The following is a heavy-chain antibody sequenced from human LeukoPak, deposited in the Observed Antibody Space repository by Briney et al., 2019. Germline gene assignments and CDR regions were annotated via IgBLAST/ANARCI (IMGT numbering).Heavy chain of an antibody. Sequence: GGSLRLSCAASGLTFSSSEVVWVRQAPGKGLEWVATISSDGSNKFYADSVKGRFTIARDNSKNALYLQMNSLRADDTAVYYCARNYEGLFWGQGTMVTVSS. D-gene: IGHD1-7*01. CDR1: GLTFSSSE. V-gene: IGHV3-30*04. CDR3: ARNYEGLF. CDR2: ISSDGSNK. J-gene: IGHJ3*01.